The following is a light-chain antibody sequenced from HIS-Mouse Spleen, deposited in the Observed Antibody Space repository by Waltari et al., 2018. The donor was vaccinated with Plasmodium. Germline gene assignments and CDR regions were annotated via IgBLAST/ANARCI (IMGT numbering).Light chain of an antibody. CDR2: AAS. Sequence: DIQLTQSPSSLSSSVGTSFTITCRASQSISSYLNWYQQKPGKAPKLLIYAASSLQSGVPSRFSCSGSGTDFTLTISSLQPEDFATYYCQQSYSTPPTFGGGTKVEIK. J-gene: IGKJ4*01. CDR1: QSISSY. V-gene: IGKV1-39*01. CDR3: QQSYSTPPT.